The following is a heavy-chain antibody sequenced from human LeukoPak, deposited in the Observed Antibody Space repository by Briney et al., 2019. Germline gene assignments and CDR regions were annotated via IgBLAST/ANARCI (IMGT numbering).Heavy chain of an antibody. D-gene: IGHD1-7*01. V-gene: IGHV7-4-1*02. Sequence: ASVKVSCKASGYIFDIYAMIWVRQAPGQGLEFMGWITTNTGNPTYAQGFTGRFVFSLDTSVSTAYLQISSLKAEDTAVYYCARDYTLTLGTTTYFQHWGQGTLVTVSS. CDR1: GYIFDIYA. J-gene: IGHJ1*01. CDR2: ITTNTGNP. CDR3: ARDYTLTLGTTTYFQH.